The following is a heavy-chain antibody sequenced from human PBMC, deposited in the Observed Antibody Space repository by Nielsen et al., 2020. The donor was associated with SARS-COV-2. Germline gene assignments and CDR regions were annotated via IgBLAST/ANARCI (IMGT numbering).Heavy chain of an antibody. CDR2: IGTAGDP. D-gene: IGHD3-3*01. V-gene: IGHV3-13*05. CDR1: GFTFSSYD. J-gene: IGHJ6*03. Sequence: GESLKISCAASGFTFSSYDMHWVRQATGKGLEWVSAIGTAGDPYYPGSVKGRFTISRENAKNSLYLQMNSLRAGDTAVYYCAKGNPYDFWSDALNYYYMDVWGKGTTVTVSS. CDR3: AKGNPYDFWSDALNYYYMDV.